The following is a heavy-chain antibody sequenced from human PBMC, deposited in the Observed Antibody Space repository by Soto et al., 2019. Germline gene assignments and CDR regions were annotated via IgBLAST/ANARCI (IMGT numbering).Heavy chain of an antibody. CDR3: AREHGSTFYGDYFDY. J-gene: IGHJ4*02. CDR2: ISYDGSNK. Sequence: GGSLRLSCAASGFTFSSYAMHWVRQAPGKGLEWVAVISYDGSNKYYADSVKGRFTISRDNSKNTLYLQMNSLRAEDTAVYYCAREHGSTFYGDYFDYWGQGTLVTVSS. CDR1: GFTFSSYA. V-gene: IGHV3-30-3*01. D-gene: IGHD4-17*01.